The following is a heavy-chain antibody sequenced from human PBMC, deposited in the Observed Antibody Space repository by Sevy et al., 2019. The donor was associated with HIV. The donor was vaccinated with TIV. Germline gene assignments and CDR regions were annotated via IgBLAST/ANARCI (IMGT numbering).Heavy chain of an antibody. V-gene: IGHV3-21*06. CDR2: ISSGTTYI. J-gene: IGHJ4*02. CDR1: GFTFSSHT. CDR3: AASGYSGYDDTR. Sequence: GGSLRLSCAASGFTFSSHTMNWVRQAPGKGLEWVTSISSGTTYISYADSVKGRFTISRDNAKNLQYMQMNSLRVEDTAVYYCAASGYSGYDDTRWGQGTLVTVSS. D-gene: IGHD5-12*01.